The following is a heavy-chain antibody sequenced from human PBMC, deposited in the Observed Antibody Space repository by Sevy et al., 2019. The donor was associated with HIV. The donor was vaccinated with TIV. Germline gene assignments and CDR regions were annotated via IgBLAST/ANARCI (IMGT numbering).Heavy chain of an antibody. V-gene: IGHV1-46*01. Sequence: ASVKVSCKPSGDTFTNDYMHWVRQAPGQGLEWMGIIDPSAGNASYAEKFQGRVTMAWDTSTSTLYMDLSSLRSEDTAVYYCVRADPAQHFDSWGQGTLATVSS. J-gene: IGHJ4*02. CDR2: IDPSAGNA. CDR1: GDTFTNDY. CDR3: VRADPAQHFDS.